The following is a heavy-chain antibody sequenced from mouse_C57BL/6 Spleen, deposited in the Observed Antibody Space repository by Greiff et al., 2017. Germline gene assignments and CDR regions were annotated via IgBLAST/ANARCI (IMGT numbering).Heavy chain of an antibody. J-gene: IGHJ3*01. CDR1: GYTFTEYT. CDR2: FYPGSGSI. CDR3: ARHEGYSNYEGFFAY. Sequence: QVQLKQSGAELVKPGASVKLSCKASGYTFTEYTIHWVKQRSGQGLEWIGWFYPGSGSIKSNEKFTDKAPLTADKSSSTGYMELSRMTSEDSAVYFCARHEGYSNYEGFFAYGGQGTLVTVSA. V-gene: IGHV1-62-2*01. D-gene: IGHD2-5*01.